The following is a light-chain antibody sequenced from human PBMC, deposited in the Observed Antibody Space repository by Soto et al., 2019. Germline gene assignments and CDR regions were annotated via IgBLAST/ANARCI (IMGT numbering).Light chain of an antibody. Sequence: QSVLTQPASVSGSPAQSIALSCNGTSSDVDSNNYVSWYQRRPGKVPKLMIYDVSSRPSGVSNRFSGSKSGNTASLTISGLQTEDEADYYCSSYTTSETRVFGTRTNVTGL. CDR1: SSDVDSNNY. J-gene: IGLJ1*01. CDR3: SSYTTSETRV. CDR2: DVS. V-gene: IGLV2-14*03.